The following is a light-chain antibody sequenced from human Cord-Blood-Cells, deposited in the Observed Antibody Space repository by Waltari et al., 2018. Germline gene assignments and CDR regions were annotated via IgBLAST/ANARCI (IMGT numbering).Light chain of an antibody. Sequence: DIQMPQSPSSLSASVGDRVTITCQASQALSNYLNWYQQKPGKAPKLLIYDASNLETGVPSRFSGSGSGTEFTFTISSLQPEDIATYYCQQYDNLPLTFGGGTKVEIK. CDR1: QALSNY. CDR3: QQYDNLPLT. CDR2: DAS. V-gene: IGKV1-33*01. J-gene: IGKJ4*01.